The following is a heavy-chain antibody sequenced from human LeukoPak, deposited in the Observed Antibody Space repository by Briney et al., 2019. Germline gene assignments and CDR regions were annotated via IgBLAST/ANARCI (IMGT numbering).Heavy chain of an antibody. Sequence: ASVKVSCKASGGTFSSYAISWVRRAPGQGLEWMGRIIPIFGIANYAQKFQGRVTITADKSTSTAYMELSSLRSEDTAVYYCASFNSDIVVVPAAMTGMDVWGQGTTVTVSS. J-gene: IGHJ6*02. CDR3: ASFNSDIVVVPAAMTGMDV. V-gene: IGHV1-69*04. CDR2: IIPIFGIA. D-gene: IGHD2-2*01. CDR1: GGTFSSYA.